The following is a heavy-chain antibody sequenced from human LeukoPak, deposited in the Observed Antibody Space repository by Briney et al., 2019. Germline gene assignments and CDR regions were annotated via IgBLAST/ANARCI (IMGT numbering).Heavy chain of an antibody. Sequence: SETLSLTCTVSGGSISSYYWSWIRQPPGKGLKWIGYIYYSGSTNYNPSLKSRVTISVDTSKNQFSLKLSSVTAADTAVYYCARTRHYYDSSGYFDYWGQGTLVTVSS. CDR1: GGSISSYY. CDR2: IYYSGST. J-gene: IGHJ4*02. V-gene: IGHV4-59*01. D-gene: IGHD3-22*01. CDR3: ARTRHYYDSSGYFDY.